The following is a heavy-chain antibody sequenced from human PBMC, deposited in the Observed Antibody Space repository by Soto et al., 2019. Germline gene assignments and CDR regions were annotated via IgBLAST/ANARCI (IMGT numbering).Heavy chain of an antibody. V-gene: IGHV3-23*05. D-gene: IGHD2-21*02. CDR2: VDYGGNSQ. Sequence: SLRLSCAASGFAFDNGRTWVRQAPGKGLEWISTVDYGGNSQHYADSVKGRFTISRDKSRDTIALQMSNLRAEDTALYYCVSWVTAHFDYWGQGTLVTVSS. J-gene: IGHJ4*02. CDR3: VSWVTAHFDY. CDR1: GFAFDNG.